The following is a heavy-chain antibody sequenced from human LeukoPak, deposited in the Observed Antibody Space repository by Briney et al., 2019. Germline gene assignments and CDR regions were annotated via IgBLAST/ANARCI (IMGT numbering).Heavy chain of an antibody. CDR1: GGSISNTNW. V-gene: IGHV4-4*02. D-gene: IGHD5-18*01. CDR2: IYHSGST. Sequence: SGTLSLTCGVSGGSISNTNWWSGARQPPGKGVEWIGEIYHSGSTNYNPSLHSRLPVSVDTPKTQFSLNVSSVTAADTAVYYCAREPSRYSYGLFDYWGHGTLVTVSS. J-gene: IGHJ4*01. CDR3: AREPSRYSYGLFDY.